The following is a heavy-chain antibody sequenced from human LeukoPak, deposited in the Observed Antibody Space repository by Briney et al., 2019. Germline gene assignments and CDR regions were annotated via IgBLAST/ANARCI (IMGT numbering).Heavy chain of an antibody. D-gene: IGHD3-22*01. J-gene: IGHJ4*02. V-gene: IGHV1-2*02. CDR3: ALGMDYYDSSGYSIDY. CDR1: GYTFTGYY. Sequence: ASVKVSCKASGYTFTGYYMHWVRQAPRQGLEWMGWINPNSGGTNYAQKFQGRVTMTRDTSISTAYMELSRLRSDDTAVYYCALGMDYYDSSGYSIDYWGQGTLVTVSS. CDR2: INPNSGGT.